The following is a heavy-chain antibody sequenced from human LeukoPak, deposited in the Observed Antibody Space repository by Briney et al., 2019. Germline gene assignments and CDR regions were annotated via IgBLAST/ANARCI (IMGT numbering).Heavy chain of an antibody. CDR2: ISSSSHDSHT. Sequence: XGSLRLSCAASGFTFSDYYMSWVRQAPGKGLEWVSFISSSSHDSHTNYAASVRGRFGISRDDGQNSLYLQMNSLRAEDTALYYCATLRDYAWTHWGQGTLATVSS. CDR3: ATLRDYAWTH. V-gene: IGHV3-11*06. CDR1: GFTFSDYY. J-gene: IGHJ4*02. D-gene: IGHD4-17*01.